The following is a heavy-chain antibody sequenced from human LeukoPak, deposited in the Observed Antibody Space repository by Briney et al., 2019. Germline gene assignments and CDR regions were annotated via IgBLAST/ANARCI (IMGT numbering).Heavy chain of an antibody. CDR2: IIPIFGTA. CDR1: GGTFSSYA. CDR3: ARGATNYYYYYMDV. J-gene: IGHJ6*03. Sequence: GASVTVSCKASGGTFSSYAISWVRQAPGQGLEWMGGIIPIFGTANYAQKFQGRVTITTDESTSTAYMELSSLRSEDTAVYYCARGATNYYYYYMDVWGKGTTVTVSS. D-gene: IGHD5-12*01. V-gene: IGHV1-69*05.